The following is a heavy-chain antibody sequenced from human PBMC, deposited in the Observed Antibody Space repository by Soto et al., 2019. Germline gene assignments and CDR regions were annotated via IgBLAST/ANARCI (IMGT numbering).Heavy chain of an antibody. CDR1: GYILTSDW. V-gene: IGHV5-51*01. Sequence: PGEALKISWKGSGYILTSDWIGWWRQMPGEGLEWMGIIYPGDSDTRYSPSFQGQVTISADKSISTAYLQWSSLKASDTAMYYCASTHYYDSSGSDYYYYGMAVSAQGTTVTVSS. J-gene: IGHJ6*02. CDR3: ASTHYYDSSGSDYYYYGMAV. D-gene: IGHD3-22*01. CDR2: IYPGDSDT.